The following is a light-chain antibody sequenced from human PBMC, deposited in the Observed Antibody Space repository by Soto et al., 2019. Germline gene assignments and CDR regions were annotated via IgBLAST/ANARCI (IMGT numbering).Light chain of an antibody. CDR3: QQYNSWPRT. CDR1: DNVETK. J-gene: IGKJ1*01. V-gene: IGKV3D-15*01. Sequence: VMTQSPATLSLSPGERATLSCRASDNVETKLAWFQQTPGQAPRLLIYGASPMATGIQARLSGSGSGTEFTLTISSLQSEDSAVYYCQQYNSWPRTFGQGTKVELK. CDR2: GAS.